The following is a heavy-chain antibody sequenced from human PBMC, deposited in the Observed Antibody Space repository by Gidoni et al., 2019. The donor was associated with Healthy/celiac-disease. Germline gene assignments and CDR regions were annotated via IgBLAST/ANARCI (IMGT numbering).Heavy chain of an antibody. CDR1: GGSIRSGGYY. V-gene: IGHV4-31*03. D-gene: IGHD2-15*01. J-gene: IGHJ4*02. Sequence: QVQLQESGPGLVKPSQTLSLTCTVSGGSIRSGGYYWSWIRQHPGKGLEWIGYIYYSGSTYYNPSLKSRVTISVDTSKNQFSLKLSSVTAADTAVYYCARDGKGSYCSGGSCYSPNFDYWGQGTLVTVSS. CDR3: ARDGKGSYCSGGSCYSPNFDY. CDR2: IYYSGST.